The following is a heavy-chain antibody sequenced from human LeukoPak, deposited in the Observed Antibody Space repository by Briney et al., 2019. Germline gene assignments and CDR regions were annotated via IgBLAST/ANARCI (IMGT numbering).Heavy chain of an antibody. CDR3: ARQVAAFDY. J-gene: IGHJ4*02. CDR2: MYYSGST. CDR1: GGSISSSSYS. D-gene: IGHD5-12*01. V-gene: IGHV4-39*01. Sequence: SETLSLTCTVSGGSISSSSYSWGWLRQPPGKGLEWIGSMYYSGSTYYHPSLKSRVTISVDTSKNQFSLKLSSVTAADTAVYYCARQVAAFDYWGQGTLVTVSS.